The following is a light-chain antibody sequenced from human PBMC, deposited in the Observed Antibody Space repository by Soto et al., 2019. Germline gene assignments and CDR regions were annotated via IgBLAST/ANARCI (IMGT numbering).Light chain of an antibody. V-gene: IGKV3-11*01. Sequence: EIVLTQSPATLSLSPGERATLSCRASQSFSSYLAWYQQKPGQAPRLLIYDASNRATGIPARFSGSGFGTDFTLTFSSLEPEDFAVYYCQQRSNWPRTFGQGTKVDIK. CDR1: QSFSSY. J-gene: IGKJ1*01. CDR3: QQRSNWPRT. CDR2: DAS.